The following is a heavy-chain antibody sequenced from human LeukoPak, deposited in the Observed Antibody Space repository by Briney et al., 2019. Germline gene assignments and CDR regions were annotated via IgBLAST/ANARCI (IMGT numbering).Heavy chain of an antibody. CDR1: GGSFSGYY. CDR2: INHSGST. V-gene: IGHV4-34*01. Sequence: SETLSLTCAVYGGSFSGYYWSWIRQPPGKGLEWIGEINHSGSTNYNPSLKSRVTISVDTSKNQFSLKLSSVTAADTAVYYCARGDYDRDTWGQGTMVTVSS. J-gene: IGHJ3*02. CDR3: ARGDYDRDT. D-gene: IGHD3-16*01.